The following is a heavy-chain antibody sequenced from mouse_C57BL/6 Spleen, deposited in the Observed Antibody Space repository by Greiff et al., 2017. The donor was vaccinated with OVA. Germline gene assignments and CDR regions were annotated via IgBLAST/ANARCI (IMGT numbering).Heavy chain of an antibody. CDR2: ISYEGSN. D-gene: IGHD1-1*01. Sequence: ESGPGLVKPSQSLSLTCSVTGYSITSGYYWNWIRQFPGNKLEWMGYISYEGSNNYNPSLKNRISITRDTSKNQFFLKLNSVTTEDTATYYCARNYGGYYFDYWGQGTTLTVSS. J-gene: IGHJ2*01. CDR3: ARNYGGYYFDY. V-gene: IGHV3-6*01. CDR1: GYSITSGYY.